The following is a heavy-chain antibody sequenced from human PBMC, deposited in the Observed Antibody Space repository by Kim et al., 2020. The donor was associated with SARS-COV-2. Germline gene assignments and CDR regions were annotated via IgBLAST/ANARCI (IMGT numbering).Heavy chain of an antibody. D-gene: IGHD6-6*01. J-gene: IGHJ4*02. Sequence: SETLSLTCTVSGGSISSYYWSWIRQPPGKGLEWIGYIYYSGSTNYNPSLKSRVTISVDTSKNQFSLKLSSVTAADTAVYYCARGLIIAARPLDYWGQGTLVTVSS. V-gene: IGHV4-59*01. CDR1: GGSISSYY. CDR3: ARGLIIAARPLDY. CDR2: IYYSGST.